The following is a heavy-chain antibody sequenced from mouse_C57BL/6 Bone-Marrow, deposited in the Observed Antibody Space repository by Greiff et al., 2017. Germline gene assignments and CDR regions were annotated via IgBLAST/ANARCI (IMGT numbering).Heavy chain of an antibody. CDR1: GYTFTSYG. Sequence: QVQLKESGAELARPGASVKLSCKASGYTFTSYGISWVKQRTGQGLEWIGEISPRSGNTYYNETFKGKATLTADKSYSTEYMELRRLTSEDSAVDVCARRGVELLSDAMDYWGQGTSVTVSS. V-gene: IGHV1-81*01. D-gene: IGHD2-12*01. CDR3: ARRGVELLSDAMDY. J-gene: IGHJ4*01. CDR2: ISPRSGNT.